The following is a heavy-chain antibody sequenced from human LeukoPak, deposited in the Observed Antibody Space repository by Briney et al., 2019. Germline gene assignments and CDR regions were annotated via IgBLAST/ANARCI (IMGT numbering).Heavy chain of an antibody. CDR3: ARGLQGIDY. J-gene: IGHJ4*02. CDR1: GFTFSSYW. V-gene: IGHV3-74*01. Sequence: GGCLRLSCAASGFTFSSYWMHWVRQGPGKGLVWVSRINTDGSSTNYADSVKGRFTISRDNAKNTLYLQMNSLRAEDTAVYYCARGLQGIDYWGQGTLVTVSS. CDR2: INTDGSST. D-gene: IGHD4-11*01.